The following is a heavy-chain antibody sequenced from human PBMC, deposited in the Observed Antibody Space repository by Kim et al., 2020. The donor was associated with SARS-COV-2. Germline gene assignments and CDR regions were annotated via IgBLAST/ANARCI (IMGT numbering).Heavy chain of an antibody. D-gene: IGHD3-22*01. Sequence: VKGRFTISRDNSKNTLYLQMNSLRAEDTAVYYCAKSNYYDSSGHNDAFDIWGQGTMVTVSS. CDR3: AKSNYYDSSGHNDAFDI. J-gene: IGHJ3*02. V-gene: IGHV3-33*06.